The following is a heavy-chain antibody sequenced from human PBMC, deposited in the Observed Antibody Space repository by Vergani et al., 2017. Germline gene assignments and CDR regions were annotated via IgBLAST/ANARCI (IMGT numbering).Heavy chain of an antibody. CDR1: GGSISSGGYY. D-gene: IGHD2-2*01. CDR2: IYYSGST. J-gene: IGHJ5*02. V-gene: IGHV4-31*03. CDR3: AINHLYCSSTSFRPNWFDP. Sequence: QVQLQESGPGLVKPSQTLSLTCTVSGGSISSGGYYWSWIRQHPGKGLEWIGYIYYSGSTYYNPSLKSRVTISVDTSKNQFSLKLSSVTAADTAVYYCAINHLYCSSTSFRPNWFDPWGQGTLVTVSS.